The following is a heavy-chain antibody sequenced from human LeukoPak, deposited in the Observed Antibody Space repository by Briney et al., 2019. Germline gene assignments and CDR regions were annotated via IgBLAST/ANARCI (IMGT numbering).Heavy chain of an antibody. Sequence: PSETLSLTCAVSGGSISSGGYSWSWIRQPPGKGLEWIGYIYHSGSTYYNPSLKSRVTISVDRSKNQFSLKLSSVTAADTAVYYCARGGFRRGLWFGELSGWFDPWGQGTLVTVSS. J-gene: IGHJ5*02. V-gene: IGHV4-30-2*01. CDR1: GGSISSGGYS. CDR2: IYHSGST. D-gene: IGHD3-10*01. CDR3: ARGGFRRGLWFGELSGWFDP.